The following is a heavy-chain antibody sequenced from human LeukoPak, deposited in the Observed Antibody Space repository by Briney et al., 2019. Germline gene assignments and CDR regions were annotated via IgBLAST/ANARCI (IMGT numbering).Heavy chain of an antibody. D-gene: IGHD3-22*01. V-gene: IGHV1-2*04. Sequence: ASVKVSCKASGYTFTGYYMHWVRQAPGQGLEWMGWINPNSGGTNYAQKFQGWVTMTRDTSISTAYMELSRLRSDDTAVYYCARKAVVYYDSSGYVFDYWGQGTLVTVSS. CDR1: GYTFTGYY. J-gene: IGHJ4*02. CDR2: INPNSGGT. CDR3: ARKAVVYYDSSGYVFDY.